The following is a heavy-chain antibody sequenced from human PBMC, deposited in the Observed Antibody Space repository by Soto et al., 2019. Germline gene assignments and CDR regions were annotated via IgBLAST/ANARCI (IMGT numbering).Heavy chain of an antibody. Sequence: QVQLQQWGAGLLKPSETLSLTCAVYGGSFSGYYWTWIRQPPGTGLEWIGEINHSGSTNYNPSLKSRLTISVDTSKNHFSLKLTSVTAADTAVYYCARDKITGLFDYWGQGTLVTVSS. J-gene: IGHJ4*02. CDR1: GGSFSGYY. CDR3: ARDKITGLFDY. V-gene: IGHV4-34*01. D-gene: IGHD2-8*02. CDR2: INHSGST.